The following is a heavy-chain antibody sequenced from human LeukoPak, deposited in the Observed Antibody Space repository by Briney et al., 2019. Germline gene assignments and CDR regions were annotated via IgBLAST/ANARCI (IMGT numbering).Heavy chain of an antibody. Sequence: SETLSLTCTVSNGSITDYYWSWIRQPPGQGPEWIGCVYDTGVTRYNPSLESRVTISVDTSKNRFSLELKSVSAADTAVYYCARGGGSFYREFDYWGQGTLVTVS. V-gene: IGHV4-59*01. J-gene: IGHJ4*02. D-gene: IGHD2-15*01. CDR1: NGSITDYY. CDR2: VYDTGVT. CDR3: ARGGGSFYREFDY.